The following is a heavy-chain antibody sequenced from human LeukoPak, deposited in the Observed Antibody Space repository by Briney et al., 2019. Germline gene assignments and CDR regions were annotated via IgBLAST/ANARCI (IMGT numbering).Heavy chain of an antibody. J-gene: IGHJ4*02. V-gene: IGHV3-7*01. CDR2: INEDVSAK. Sequence: GGALRLSCAASGFTFISSWMSWVRQGPGEGLEWGANINEDVSAKYYWDSGKGLFTISRDKAQRSVDLPVNSLRAEDKAVYSCTSSRRDGNDYWGQGTLVTVSS. CDR1: GFTFISSW. D-gene: IGHD5-24*01. CDR3: TSSRRDGNDY.